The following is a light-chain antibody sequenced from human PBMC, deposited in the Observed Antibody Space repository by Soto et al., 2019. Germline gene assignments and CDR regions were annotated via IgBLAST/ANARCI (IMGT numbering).Light chain of an antibody. CDR1: QSISSY. Sequence: DIPMTQSPSSLSASVGDRVTITCRASQSISSYLNWYQQKPGKAPKLLIYAASSLQSGVPSRSSGSGSETDFTLTISSLQPEDIATYYCQQSYDFIFGPGTKVDIK. J-gene: IGKJ3*01. CDR2: AAS. V-gene: IGKV1-39*01. CDR3: QQSYDFI.